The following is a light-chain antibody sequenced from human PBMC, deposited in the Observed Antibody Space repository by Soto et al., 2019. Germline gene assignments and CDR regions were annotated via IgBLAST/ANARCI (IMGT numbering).Light chain of an antibody. J-gene: IGKJ5*01. CDR3: QQYYNWPRT. CDR2: GTS. Sequence: IVLTQSPATLSVSPGERATLSCRASQSVSSNLAWYQQKPGQSPRLLIYGTSTRATGIPARFSGSGSGAEFTLTISSLQSEDFAVYYCQQYYNWPRTFGQGTRLAIK. CDR1: QSVSSN. V-gene: IGKV3-15*01.